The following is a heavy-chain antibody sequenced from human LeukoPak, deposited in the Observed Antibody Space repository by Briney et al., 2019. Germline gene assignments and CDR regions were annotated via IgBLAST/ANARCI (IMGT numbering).Heavy chain of an antibody. V-gene: IGHV4-34*01. CDR2: INHSGST. Sequence: SQTLSLTCAVYGGSFSGYYWRWIRQPPGKGLEWIGEINHSGSTNYNPSLKRRVTISVDTSKNQFSLKLSSVTAADTAVYYCARDSSIAARSWFDPWGQGTLVTVSS. CDR3: ARDSSIAARSWFDP. D-gene: IGHD6-6*01. J-gene: IGHJ5*02. CDR1: GGSFSGYY.